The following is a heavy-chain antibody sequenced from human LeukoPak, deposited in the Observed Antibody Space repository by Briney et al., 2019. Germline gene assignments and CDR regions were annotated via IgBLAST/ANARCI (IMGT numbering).Heavy chain of an antibody. D-gene: IGHD3-22*01. J-gene: IGHJ4*02. CDR3: ARGSSGYYLPFDY. CDR2: IYYSGST. V-gene: IGHV4-59*01. CDR1: GGSISSYY. Sequence: SETLSLTCTVSGGSISSYYWSWIRQPPGKGLEWIGYIYYSGSTNYNPSLKSRVTISVDTSKNQFSLKPSSVTAADTAVYYCARGSSGYYLPFDYWGQGTLVTVSS.